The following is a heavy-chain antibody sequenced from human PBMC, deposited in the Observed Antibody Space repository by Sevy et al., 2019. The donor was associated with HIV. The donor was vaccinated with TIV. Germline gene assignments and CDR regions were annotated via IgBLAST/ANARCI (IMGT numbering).Heavy chain of an antibody. V-gene: IGHV3-9*01. CDR2: LNWDSGSV. J-gene: IGHJ4*02. CDR3: AKDIGATGIAVVAN. D-gene: IGHD6-19*01. Sequence: GGSLRLSCAASGFTFDDFAMHGVRQVPGKGLEWVSGLNWDSGSVAYADSVKGRFTISRDNAKNALFLQMNSLRAEDTALYYCAKDIGATGIAVVANWGQGIQVTVSS. CDR1: GFTFDDFA.